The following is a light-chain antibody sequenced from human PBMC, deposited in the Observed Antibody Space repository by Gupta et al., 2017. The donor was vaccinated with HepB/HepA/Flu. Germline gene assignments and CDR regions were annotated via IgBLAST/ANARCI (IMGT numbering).Light chain of an antibody. CDR1: ESVGSDY. CDR2: DTS. J-gene: IGKJ2*01. Sequence: EVVLTQSPDTLSLSPGERATLSCRASESVGSDYLAWYQQKPGQAPSLLIYDTSSRATGIPDRFSGGGSGTDFTLTISRLEPDEFAVYYCHQYGSSPYTFGQGTKLGIK. V-gene: IGKV3-20*01. CDR3: HQYGSSPYT.